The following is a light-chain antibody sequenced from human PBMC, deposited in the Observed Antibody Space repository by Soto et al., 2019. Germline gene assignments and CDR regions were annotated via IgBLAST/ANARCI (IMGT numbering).Light chain of an antibody. Sequence: DIQMTQSPSTLSASVVDSVTITCRASQNIRNWLAWYQQKPGKAPNPLIYDASSLKSGVPSRFSGSGSGTDFALTISSLQPEDFATYYCQQSYSTPPTFGQGTKVDIK. CDR2: DAS. CDR3: QQSYSTPPT. J-gene: IGKJ1*01. CDR1: QNIRNW. V-gene: IGKV1-39*01.